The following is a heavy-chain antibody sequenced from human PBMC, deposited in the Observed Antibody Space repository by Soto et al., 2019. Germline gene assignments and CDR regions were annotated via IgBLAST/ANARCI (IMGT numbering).Heavy chain of an antibody. D-gene: IGHD3-9*01. Sequence: EVQLLESGGGLVQPGGSLRLSCATSGFTFSSYAMSWVRQAPGKGLEWVSPISGSGGSTYYADSVKGRFTISRDNSKSTLYLQMNSLRAEDTAVYYCARGYDILSHFDYWGQGTLVTVSS. V-gene: IGHV3-23*01. CDR3: ARGYDILSHFDY. CDR1: GFTFSSYA. CDR2: ISGSGGST. J-gene: IGHJ4*02.